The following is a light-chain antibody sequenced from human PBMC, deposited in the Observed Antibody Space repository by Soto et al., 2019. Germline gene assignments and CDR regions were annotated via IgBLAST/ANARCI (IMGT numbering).Light chain of an antibody. CDR3: QQYDTLPLT. J-gene: IGKJ4*01. CDR2: AAS. Sequence: VIWMIHSPSLDSASTGDRVTITCRMSQAVGSYLAWYQQKPGKAPELLIYAASTLHSGVPPRFSGSGSGTDFTLTISSLQSEDFATYYCQQYDTLPLTFGGGTRVEIK. V-gene: IGKV1D-8*01. CDR1: QAVGSY.